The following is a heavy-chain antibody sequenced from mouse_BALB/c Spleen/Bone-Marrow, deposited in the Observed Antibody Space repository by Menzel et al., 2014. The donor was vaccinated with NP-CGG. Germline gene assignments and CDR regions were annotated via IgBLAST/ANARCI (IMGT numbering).Heavy chain of an antibody. D-gene: IGHD3-2*01. Sequence: EVQLQQSGPELVKPGASVKISCKASGYSFTGYYMHWVKQSHGNSLDWIGYIYPYNGVSSYNQKFKGEATLTADKSSSTVYMQLSSLTSENSAVYFCARSGDSSGYGFAYWGQGTLVTVSA. CDR3: ARSGDSSGYGFAY. V-gene: IGHV1-31*01. CDR1: GYSFTGYY. J-gene: IGHJ3*01. CDR2: IYPYNGVS.